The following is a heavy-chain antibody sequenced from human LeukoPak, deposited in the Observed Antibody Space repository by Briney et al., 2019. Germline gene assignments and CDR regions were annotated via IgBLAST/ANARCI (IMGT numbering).Heavy chain of an antibody. Sequence: ASVKVSCKASGYTFTSYDINWVRQATGQGLEWMGWMNPNSGNTGYAQKFQGRVTMTRNTSISTAYVELSSLRSEDTAVYYCARRLGYCSDGSCYSLNYWGQGTLVTVSS. J-gene: IGHJ4*02. CDR2: MNPNSGNT. D-gene: IGHD2-15*01. CDR1: GYTFTSYD. CDR3: ARRLGYCSDGSCYSLNY. V-gene: IGHV1-8*01.